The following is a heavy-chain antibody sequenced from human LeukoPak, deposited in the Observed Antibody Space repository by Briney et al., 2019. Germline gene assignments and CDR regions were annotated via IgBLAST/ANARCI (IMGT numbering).Heavy chain of an antibody. D-gene: IGHD6-19*01. J-gene: IGHJ4*02. CDR2: ISAYNGNT. CDR3: ARQSPQSRIAGPGNFDY. Sequence: VASVKVSCKASGYTFTGYGISWVRQAPGQGLEWMGWISAYNGNTNYAQKLQGRVTMTTDTSTSTAYMELRSLRSDDTAVYYCARQSPQSRIAGPGNFDYWGQGTLDTVSS. V-gene: IGHV1-18*01. CDR1: GYTFTGYG.